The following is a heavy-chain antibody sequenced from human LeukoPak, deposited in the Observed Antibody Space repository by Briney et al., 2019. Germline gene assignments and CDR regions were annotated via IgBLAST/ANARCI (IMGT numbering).Heavy chain of an antibody. CDR1: GFTFSSYS. V-gene: IGHV3-48*01. CDR2: ISSSSSTI. CDR3: ARALRYFDWLSTSPEYNWFDP. J-gene: IGHJ5*02. D-gene: IGHD3-9*01. Sequence: PAGSLRLSCAASGFTFSSYSMNWVRQAPGKGLEWVSYISSSSSTIYYADSVKGRFTISRDNAKNSLYLQMNSLRAEDTAVYYCARALRYFDWLSTSPEYNWFDPWGQGTLVTVSS.